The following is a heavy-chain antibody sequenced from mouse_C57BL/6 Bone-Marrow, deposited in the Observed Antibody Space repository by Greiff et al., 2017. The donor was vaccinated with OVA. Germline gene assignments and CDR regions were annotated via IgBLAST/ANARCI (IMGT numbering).Heavy chain of an antibody. J-gene: IGHJ1*03. D-gene: IGHD1-1*01. CDR2: IRNKANGYTT. CDR1: GFTFTDYY. V-gene: IGHV7-3*01. Sequence: EVQGVESGGGLVQPGGSLSLSCAASGFTFTDYYMSWVRQPPGKALEWLGFIRNKANGYTTEYSASVKGRFTISRDNSQSILYLQMNALRAEDSATYYCARSLYGSNDGYFDVWGTGTTVTVSS. CDR3: ARSLYGSNDGYFDV.